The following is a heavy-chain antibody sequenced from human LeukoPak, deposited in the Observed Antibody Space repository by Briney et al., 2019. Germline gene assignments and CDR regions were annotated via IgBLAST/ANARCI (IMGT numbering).Heavy chain of an antibody. J-gene: IGHJ3*02. Sequence: ASVKVSCKASGYTFTSYDINWGRQATGQGLEWMGWMNPNSGNTCYAQKFQGRVTMTRNTSISTAYMELSSLRSEDRAVYYCARGGVGAFDAFDIWGQGTMVTVSS. CDR2: MNPNSGNT. D-gene: IGHD1-26*01. CDR3: ARGGVGAFDAFDI. V-gene: IGHV1-8*01. CDR1: GYTFTSYD.